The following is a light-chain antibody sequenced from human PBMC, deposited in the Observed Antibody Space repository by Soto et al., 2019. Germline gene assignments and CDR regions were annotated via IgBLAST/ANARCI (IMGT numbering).Light chain of an antibody. J-gene: IGLJ1*01. Sequence: QSVLTQPASVSGSPGQSITISCTGTTSDIGNYDFVSWYQHHPGKAPKVIIYEVSNRPSGVSNRFAGSKSGNTASLTISGLQAEDEADYYCSSYRYSDVTPFVFGSGTKLTVL. V-gene: IGLV2-14*01. CDR3: SSYRYSDVTPFV. CDR2: EVS. CDR1: TSDIGNYDF.